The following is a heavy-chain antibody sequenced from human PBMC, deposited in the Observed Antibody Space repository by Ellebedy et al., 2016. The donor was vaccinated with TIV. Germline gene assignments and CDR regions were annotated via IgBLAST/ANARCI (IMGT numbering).Heavy chain of an antibody. D-gene: IGHD1-14*01. Sequence: GESLKISCAASGFTLSNSGMTWVRQAPGKGLEWVSYISIRGTTLYYADSVRGRFTISRDNAKNSLYLRMNSLRADDTAMYYCARVDRVSHAMDVWGQGTPVTVSS. V-gene: IGHV3-48*01. CDR2: ISIRGTTL. CDR3: ARVDRVSHAMDV. CDR1: GFTLSNSG. J-gene: IGHJ6*02.